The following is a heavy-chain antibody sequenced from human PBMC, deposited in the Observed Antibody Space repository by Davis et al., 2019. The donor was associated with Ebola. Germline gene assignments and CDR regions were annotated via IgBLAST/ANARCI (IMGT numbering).Heavy chain of an antibody. CDR3: ARDADSSGCHDY. D-gene: IGHD6-19*01. CDR1: GGTFSSYA. V-gene: IGHV1-69*06. J-gene: IGHJ4*02. Sequence: SVKVSCKASGGTFSSYAISWVRQAPGQGLEWMGGIIPIFGTANYAQKFQGRVTITADKSTSTAYMELSSLRSEDTAVYYCARDADSSGCHDYWGQGTLVTVSS. CDR2: IIPIFGTA.